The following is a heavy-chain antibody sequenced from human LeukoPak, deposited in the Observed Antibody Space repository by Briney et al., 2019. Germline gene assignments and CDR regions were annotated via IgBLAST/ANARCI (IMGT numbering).Heavy chain of an antibody. V-gene: IGHV3-23*01. Sequence: PGGSLRLSCAASGFTFSSYAMSWVRQAPGKGLEWVSAISGSGGSTYYADSVKGRFTISRDNSKNTLYLQMNSLRAEDTAVYYCASSYYYDSSGYAYYFDYWGQGTLVTVSS. D-gene: IGHD3-22*01. CDR2: ISGSGGST. CDR1: GFTFSSYA. J-gene: IGHJ4*02. CDR3: ASSYYYDSSGYAYYFDY.